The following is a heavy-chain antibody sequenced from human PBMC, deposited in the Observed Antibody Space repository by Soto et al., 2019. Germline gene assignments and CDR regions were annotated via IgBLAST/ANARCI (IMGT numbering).Heavy chain of an antibody. J-gene: IGHJ4*02. CDR1: GFSFSSYG. V-gene: IGHV3-30*18. CDR2: ISYDVTNK. Sequence: QVQLVESGGGVVQPGRSLRLSCAASGFSFSSYGMHWVRQAPGKGLEWVAGISYDVTNKYYADSVKGRFTISRDNSKNTLYLQMNGLRAEDTAVYYCAKDLRIAVAGTDYFDSWGQGTLVTVSS. D-gene: IGHD6-19*01. CDR3: AKDLRIAVAGTDYFDS.